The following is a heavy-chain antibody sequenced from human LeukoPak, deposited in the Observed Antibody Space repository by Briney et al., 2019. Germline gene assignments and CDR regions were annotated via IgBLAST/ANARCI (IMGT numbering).Heavy chain of an antibody. CDR1: GGSIDRSNYY. D-gene: IGHD1-14*01. CDR2: VYYTGTT. Sequence: SETLSLTCTVSGGSIDRSNYYWAWLRQPPGKGLEWIGSVYYTGTTFYNPSLQSRVTISVATSRNQFSLHLSSVTAADTAAYYCTAERAGTIVDYWGQGTLVTVSS. J-gene: IGHJ4*02. V-gene: IGHV4-39*07. CDR3: TAERAGTIVDY.